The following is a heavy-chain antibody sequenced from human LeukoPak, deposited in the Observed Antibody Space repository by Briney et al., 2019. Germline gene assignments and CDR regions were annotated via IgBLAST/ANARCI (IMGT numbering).Heavy chain of an antibody. CDR1: GYTFTSYD. D-gene: IGHD3-10*01. V-gene: IGHV1-8*01. J-gene: IGHJ6*02. CDR2: MNPISGNT. CDR3: ASLWFGELVPNYYGMDV. Sequence: GASVKVSCKASGYTFTSYDINWVRQATGQGLEWMGWMNPISGNTGYAQKFQGRVTMTRNTSISTAYMELSSLRSEDTAVYYCASLWFGELVPNYYGMDVWGQGTTVTVSS.